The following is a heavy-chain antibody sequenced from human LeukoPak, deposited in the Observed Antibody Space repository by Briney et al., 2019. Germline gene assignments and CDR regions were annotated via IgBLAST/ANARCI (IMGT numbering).Heavy chain of an antibody. Sequence: GGSLRLSCTASGFTFGDYAMSWVRQAPGKGLEWVSAISGNGDITYYADSVRGRFTISRDNSKNTLFLQMNSLRAEDTAVYYCARVKRDCSGGTCYSYDYWGQGTLVTVSS. D-gene: IGHD2-15*01. CDR1: GFTFGDYA. CDR2: ISGNGDIT. J-gene: IGHJ4*02. V-gene: IGHV3-23*01. CDR3: ARVKRDCSGGTCYSYDY.